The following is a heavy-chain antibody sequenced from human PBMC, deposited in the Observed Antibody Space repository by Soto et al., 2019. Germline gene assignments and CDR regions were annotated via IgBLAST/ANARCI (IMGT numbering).Heavy chain of an antibody. Sequence: SETLSLTCAVYRGSFSGYYWSWIRQPPGKGLEWIGEINHSGNTNYNPSLKSRVTISVDTSKNQFSLKLSSVTAADTALYYCATGYCSGGSCYAQYYYYGMDVWGQGTTVTVSS. D-gene: IGHD2-15*01. J-gene: IGHJ6*02. CDR3: ATGYCSGGSCYAQYYYYGMDV. CDR2: INHSGNT. CDR1: RGSFSGYY. V-gene: IGHV4-34*01.